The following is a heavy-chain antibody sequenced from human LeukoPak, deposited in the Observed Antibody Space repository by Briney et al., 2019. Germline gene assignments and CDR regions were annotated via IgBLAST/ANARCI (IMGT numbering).Heavy chain of an antibody. CDR2: IYYSGST. J-gene: IGHJ6*02. CDR3: ARVGYCSSTSCSGPYYYYGMDV. D-gene: IGHD2-2*01. V-gene: IGHV4-30-4*01. CDR1: GGSISSGDYY. Sequence: SETLSLTCTVSGGSISSGDYYWSWIRQPPGKGLEWIGYIYYSGSTYYNPSLKSRVTISVDTSKNQFSLKLSSVTAADTAVYYCARVGYCSSTSCSGPYYYYGMDVWGQGTTVTVSS.